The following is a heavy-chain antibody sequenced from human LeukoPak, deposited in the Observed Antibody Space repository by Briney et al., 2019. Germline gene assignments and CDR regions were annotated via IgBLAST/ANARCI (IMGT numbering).Heavy chain of an antibody. CDR2: INQDGSEK. V-gene: IGHV3-7*01. J-gene: IGHJ3*02. CDR3: ARDSEHSGSFAFDI. D-gene: IGHD6-13*01. CDR1: RFTFSSHW. Sequence: PGGSLRLSCAASRFTFSSHWMSWVRQAPGKGLEWVANINQDGSEKYYVDSVMGRFTVSRDNAKNSLYLQINSLRAEDTAVYFCARDSEHSGSFAFDIWGQGTMVTVSS.